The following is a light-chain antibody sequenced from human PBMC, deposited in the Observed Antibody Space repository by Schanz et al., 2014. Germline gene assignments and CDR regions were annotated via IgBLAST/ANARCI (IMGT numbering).Light chain of an antibody. CDR3: QQYHDWPPLT. CDR2: GAS. J-gene: IGKJ4*01. Sequence: EIVLTQSPGPLSLSPGQRATLSCRASQSVTSTYVAWYQQKPGQAPRLLIYGASNRATGIPARFSGSGSGTDFTLTISSLQSEDFAVYYCQQYHDWPPLTFGGGTKVEI. V-gene: IGKV3D-15*01. CDR1: QSVTSTY.